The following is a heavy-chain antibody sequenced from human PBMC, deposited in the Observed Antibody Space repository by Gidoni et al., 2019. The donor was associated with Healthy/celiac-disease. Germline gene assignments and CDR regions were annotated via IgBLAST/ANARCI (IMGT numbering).Heavy chain of an antibody. CDR2: IKQDGSEK. Sequence: VPLVESGGGLVQPGGSLRLSCSASGFTFSSYWMSWVRQAPGKGLEWVANIKQDGSEKYYVDSVKGRFNSARENAKNSLYLQMNSLRAEDTAVYFCARLRPLDYWGQGTLVTVSS. CDR3: ARLRPLDY. V-gene: IGHV3-7*01. CDR1: GFTFSSYW. J-gene: IGHJ4*02.